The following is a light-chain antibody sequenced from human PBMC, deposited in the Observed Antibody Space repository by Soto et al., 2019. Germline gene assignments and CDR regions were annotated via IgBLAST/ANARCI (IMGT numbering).Light chain of an antibody. V-gene: IGLV2-14*01. CDR1: SSDVGGYKY. CDR3: GSYTSSDTPYV. J-gene: IGLJ1*01. CDR2: VVS. Sequence: QYVLSQPASVSGSPGQSITISCTGTSSDVGGYKYVSWYQHHPDKAPKLIISVVSNRPSGVSNRFSGSKSGNTASLTISGLQAEDEADYYCGSYTSSDTPYVFGTGTKVTVL.